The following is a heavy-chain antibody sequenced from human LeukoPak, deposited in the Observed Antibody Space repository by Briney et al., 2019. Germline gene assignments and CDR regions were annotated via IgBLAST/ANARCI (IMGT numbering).Heavy chain of an antibody. CDR3: ASSEAYYYDSSGYYQLDY. CDR1: GFTFSSYG. CDR2: IWYDGSNK. D-gene: IGHD3-22*01. V-gene: IGHV3-33*01. J-gene: IGHJ4*02. Sequence: QSGGSLRLSCAASGFTFSSYGMHWVRQAPGKGLEWVAVIWYDGSNKYYADSVKGRFTISRDNSKNTLYLQMNSLRAEDTAVYYCASSEAYYYDSSGYYQLDYWGQGTLVTVSS.